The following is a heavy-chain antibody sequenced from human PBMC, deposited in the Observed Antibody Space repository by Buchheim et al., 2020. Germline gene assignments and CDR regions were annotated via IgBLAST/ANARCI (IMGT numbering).Heavy chain of an antibody. J-gene: IGHJ2*01. CDR2: INHSGST. Sequence: QVQLQQWGAGLLKPSETLSLTCAVYGGSFSGYYWSWIRQPPGKGLEWIGEINHSGSTNYNPSLKSRVTIPVDTSKNQFSLKLSSVTAADTAVYYCARLKVDSSDFDLWGRGTL. CDR3: ARLKVDSSDFDL. D-gene: IGHD3-22*01. CDR1: GGSFSGYY. V-gene: IGHV4-34*01.